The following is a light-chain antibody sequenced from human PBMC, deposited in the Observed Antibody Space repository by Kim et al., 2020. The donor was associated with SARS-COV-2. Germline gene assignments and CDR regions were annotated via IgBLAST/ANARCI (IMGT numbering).Light chain of an antibody. CDR1: SLRSYY. V-gene: IGLV3-19*01. Sequence: GQTVRITCKGDSLRSYYASWSKQKPGQAPVLVIYGKNNRPSGIPDRFSGSSSGNTASLTITGAQAEDEADYYCNSRDSSGNHNWVFGGGTQLTVL. CDR3: NSRDSSGNHNWV. J-gene: IGLJ3*02. CDR2: GKN.